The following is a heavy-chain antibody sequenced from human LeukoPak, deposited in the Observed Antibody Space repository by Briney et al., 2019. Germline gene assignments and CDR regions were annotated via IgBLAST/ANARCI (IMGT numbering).Heavy chain of an antibody. Sequence: PSQTLSLTCTVSDGSISSGDYYWSWIRQPPGKGLEWIGYIYYSGSTYYNPSLKSRVTISVDTSKNQFSLKLSSVTAADTAVYYCARVGDGYYYDSSGYYYVAFDHWGQGTLVTVSS. J-gene: IGHJ5*02. CDR1: DGSISSGDYY. CDR2: IYYSGST. D-gene: IGHD3-22*01. CDR3: ARVGDGYYYDSSGYYYVAFDH. V-gene: IGHV4-30-4*08.